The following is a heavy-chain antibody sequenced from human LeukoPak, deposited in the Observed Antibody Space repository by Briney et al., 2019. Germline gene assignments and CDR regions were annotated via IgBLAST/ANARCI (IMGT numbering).Heavy chain of an antibody. CDR1: GGSITTTTYY. D-gene: IGHD3-16*01. V-gene: IGHV4-39*07. CDR2: INHSGST. CDR3: ARAPRFGPRWFDP. J-gene: IGHJ5*02. Sequence: PSETLSLTCTVSGGSITTTTYYWGWIRQPPGKGLEWIGEINHSGSTNYNPSLKSRVTISVDTSMNQFSLKLSSVTAADTAVYYCARAPRFGPRWFDPWGQGTLVTVSS.